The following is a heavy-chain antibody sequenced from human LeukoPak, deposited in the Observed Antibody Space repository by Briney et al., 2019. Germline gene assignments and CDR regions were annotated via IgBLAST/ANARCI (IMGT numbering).Heavy chain of an antibody. J-gene: IGHJ6*03. D-gene: IGHD4-11*01. Sequence: ASVKVSCKASGYTLTDYDITWVRQATGQGLEWMAWMNPKSGNTGYTQNFQGRVTITSDTSINTAYMELGSLRSEDTAIYYCARIQYTSYLYMDVWGKGTTVTVSS. V-gene: IGHV1-8*03. CDR3: ARIQYTSYLYMDV. CDR1: GYTLTDYD. CDR2: MNPKSGNT.